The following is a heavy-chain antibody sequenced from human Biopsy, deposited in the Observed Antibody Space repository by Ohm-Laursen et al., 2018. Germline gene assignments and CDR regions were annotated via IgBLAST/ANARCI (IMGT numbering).Heavy chain of an antibody. CDR1: GFIFSNYW. J-gene: IGHJ4*02. CDR3: VKDRGGARASFHY. D-gene: IGHD3-16*01. V-gene: IGHV3-7*03. CDR2: MNEDETIK. Sequence: GSLRLSCAASGFIFSNYWMSWVRQAPGKGLEWVTNMNEDETIKNYVDSVKGRFTISRDDARKTLFLQMNSLRPEDTALYYCVKDRGGARASFHYWGQGIRVAVSS.